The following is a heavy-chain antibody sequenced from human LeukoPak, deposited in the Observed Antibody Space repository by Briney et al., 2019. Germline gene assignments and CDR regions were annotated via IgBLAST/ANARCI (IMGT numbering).Heavy chain of an antibody. V-gene: IGHV3-30*18. CDR2: ISYDGSNK. D-gene: IGHD7-27*01. Sequence: GGSLRLSCAASGFTFSSYGMHWVRQAPGKGLEWVAVISYDGSNKCYADSVKGRFTISRDNSKNTLYLQMNSLRAEDTAVYYCAKPFDPLGYYFDYWGQGTLVTVSS. CDR3: AKPFDPLGYYFDY. J-gene: IGHJ4*02. CDR1: GFTFSSYG.